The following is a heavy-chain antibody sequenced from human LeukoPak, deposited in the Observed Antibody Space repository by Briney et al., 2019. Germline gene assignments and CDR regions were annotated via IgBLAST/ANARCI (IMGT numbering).Heavy chain of an antibody. CDR2: IYYSGST. D-gene: IGHD3-10*01. V-gene: IGHV4-59*12. J-gene: IGHJ5*02. CDR1: GGSISSYY. Sequence: PSETLSLTCTVSGGSISSYYWSWIRQPPGKGLEWIGYIYYSGSTNYNPSLKSRVTISVDTSKNQFSLKLSSVTAADTAVYYCARDGSPEASINWFDTWGQGTPVIVSS. CDR3: ARDGSPEASINWFDT.